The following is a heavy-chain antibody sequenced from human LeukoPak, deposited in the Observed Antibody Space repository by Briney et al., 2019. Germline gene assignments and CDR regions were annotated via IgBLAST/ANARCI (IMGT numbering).Heavy chain of an antibody. V-gene: IGHV4-59*08. D-gene: IGHD6-19*01. CDR3: ARRGGSGWYVYFDY. CDR1: GGSISSYY. Sequence: SETLSLTCTVSGGSISSYYWSWIRQPPGKGLEWIGYIYYSGGTNYNPSLKSRVTISVDTSKNQFSLKLSSVTAADTAVYYCARRGGSGWYVYFDYWGQGTLVTVSS. CDR2: IYYSGGT. J-gene: IGHJ4*02.